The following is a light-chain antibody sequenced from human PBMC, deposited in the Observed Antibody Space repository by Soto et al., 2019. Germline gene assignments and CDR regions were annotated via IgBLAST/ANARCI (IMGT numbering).Light chain of an antibody. CDR1: SSDVGGYNY. CDR3: GTWDYSLSAVV. Sequence: QSALTQPASVSGSPGQSITISCTGTSSDVGGYNYVSWYQQHPGKAPKLMIYAVTDRPSGVSSRFSGSKSGNTASLTISGLQAEDEADYFCGTWDYSLSAVVFGGGTKVTVL. V-gene: IGLV2-14*01. CDR2: AVT. J-gene: IGLJ2*01.